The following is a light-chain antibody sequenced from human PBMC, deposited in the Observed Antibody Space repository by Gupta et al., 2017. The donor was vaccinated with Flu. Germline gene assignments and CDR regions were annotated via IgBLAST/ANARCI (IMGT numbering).Light chain of an antibody. CDR3: ASWDDSLRVRV. CDR2: RDN. J-gene: IGLJ3*02. V-gene: IGLV1-47*01. Sequence: QSVLTQPPSASGTPGQRVTISCSGSSSNIGRDYVYWYQQFPGKAPKVLIYRDNQRPSGVPDRFSGSKPGTSASLAISGLRSEDEADYYCASWDDSLRVRVFGGGTKLTVL. CDR1: SSNIGRDY.